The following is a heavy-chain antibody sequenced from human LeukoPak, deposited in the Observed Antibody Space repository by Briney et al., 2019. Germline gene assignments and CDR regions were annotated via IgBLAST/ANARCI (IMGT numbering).Heavy chain of an antibody. J-gene: IGHJ6*03. D-gene: IGHD3-3*01. V-gene: IGHV3-7*01. CDR3: ARDNGVVHGVYYMDV. CDR1: GLTFSNYW. CDR2: IKLEGGEK. Sequence: PGGSLRLSCAAPGLTFSNYWMTGVRQAPGKGLDWVADIKLEGGEKLCVNSERARFPIPRGNDKMSLFLPINSQRAEHTAVYYCARDNGVVHGVYYMDVRGKVTTVTVS.